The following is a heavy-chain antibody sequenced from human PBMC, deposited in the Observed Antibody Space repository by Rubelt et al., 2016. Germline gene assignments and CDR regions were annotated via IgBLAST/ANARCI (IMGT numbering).Heavy chain of an antibody. Sequence: NIKQDGSEKYYVDSVKGRFTISRDNAKNSLYLQMNSLRAEDTAVYYCAKGGTVAGTAGYFDYWGQGTLVTVSS. V-gene: IGHV3-7*03. CDR2: IKQDGSEK. CDR3: AKGGTVAGTAGYFDY. D-gene: IGHD6-19*01. J-gene: IGHJ4*02.